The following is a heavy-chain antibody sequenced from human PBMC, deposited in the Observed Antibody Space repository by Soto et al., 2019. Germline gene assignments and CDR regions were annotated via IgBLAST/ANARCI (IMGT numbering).Heavy chain of an antibody. J-gene: IGHJ5*02. Sequence: PGVSLRLSCAASGFTFSSYSMNWVRQAPGKGLEWVSYISSSSSTIYYADSVKGRFTISRDNAKNSLYLQMNSLRAEDTAVYYCARESWMVYPNNWFDPWGQGTLVTVSS. V-gene: IGHV3-48*01. CDR3: ARESWMVYPNNWFDP. CDR2: ISSSSSTI. CDR1: GFTFSSYS. D-gene: IGHD2-8*01.